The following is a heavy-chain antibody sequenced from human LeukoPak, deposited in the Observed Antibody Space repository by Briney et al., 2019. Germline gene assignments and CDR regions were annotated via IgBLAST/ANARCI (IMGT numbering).Heavy chain of an antibody. D-gene: IGHD1-1*01. Sequence: SGTLSLTCAVSGGSISSNNWWGWVRQPPGKGLEWIGEIYHSGSPNYNPPLKSRVTISVDKSRYHFSLNLGSVTAADTAVYYCARVNINNWHSCDYWGQGTLVTVSS. CDR1: GGSISSNNW. J-gene: IGHJ4*02. CDR3: ARVNINNWHSCDY. V-gene: IGHV4-4*02. CDR2: IYHSGSP.